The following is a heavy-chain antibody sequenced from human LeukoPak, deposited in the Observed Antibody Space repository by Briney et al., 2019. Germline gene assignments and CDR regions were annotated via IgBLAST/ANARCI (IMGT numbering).Heavy chain of an antibody. CDR3: ARDAYYYDSGNKGAFDI. Sequence: GGSLRLSCAASGFTFSSYEMNWVRQAPGKGLEWVSYISSSGSTIYYADSVKGRFTISRDNAKNSLYLQMNSLRAEDTAVYCCARDAYYYDSGNKGAFDIWGQGTMVTVSS. CDR2: ISSSGSTI. J-gene: IGHJ3*02. CDR1: GFTFSSYE. V-gene: IGHV3-48*03. D-gene: IGHD3-22*01.